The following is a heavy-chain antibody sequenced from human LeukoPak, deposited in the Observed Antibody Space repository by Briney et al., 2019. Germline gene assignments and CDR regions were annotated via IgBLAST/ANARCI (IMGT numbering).Heavy chain of an antibody. Sequence: SETLSLTCTVSGDSISSGGSYCSWIRQHPGKGLEWIGYIYYSGSTGYNPSLKGRVTISLDTSMNQCSLELTSVTAADTAVYYCARHRVGDSSGYNYPFDYWGQGTLVTVSS. CDR1: GDSISSGGSY. D-gene: IGHD3-22*01. CDR3: ARHRVGDSSGYNYPFDY. CDR2: IYYSGST. J-gene: IGHJ4*02. V-gene: IGHV4-31*03.